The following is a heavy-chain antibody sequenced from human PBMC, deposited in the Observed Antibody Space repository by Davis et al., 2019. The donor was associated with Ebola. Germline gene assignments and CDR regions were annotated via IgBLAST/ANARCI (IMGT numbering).Heavy chain of an antibody. CDR3: ARDVGGRADY. CDR2: ICFDGSTT. Sequence: PGGSLRLSCVTSGFTFSGFAMRWVRQAPGKGLVWVSRICFDGSTTDYADSVKGRFTISRDNAKNTLFLQMNSLRADDTAVYDCARDVGGRADYQGQGTLVTVSS. V-gene: IGHV3-74*01. J-gene: IGHJ4*02. CDR1: GFTFSGFA.